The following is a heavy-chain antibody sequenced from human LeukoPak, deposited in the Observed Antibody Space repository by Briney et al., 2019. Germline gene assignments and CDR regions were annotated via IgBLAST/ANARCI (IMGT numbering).Heavy chain of an antibody. CDR1: GYAFTSYY. J-gene: IGHJ4*02. CDR3: AREPGYDSSGYSLDY. CDR2: INPSGGST. V-gene: IGHV1-46*01. Sequence: ASVKVSCKASGYAFTSYYMHWVRQAPGQGLEWMGIINPSGGSTSYAQKFQGRVTMTRDTSTSTVYMELSSLRSEDTAVYYCAREPGYDSSGYSLDYWGQGTLVTVSS. D-gene: IGHD3-22*01.